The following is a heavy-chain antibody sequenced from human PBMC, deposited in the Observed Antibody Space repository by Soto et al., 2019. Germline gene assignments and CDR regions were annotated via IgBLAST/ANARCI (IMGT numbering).Heavy chain of an antibody. Sequence: PGGSLRLSCAASGFTFSSYWMSWVRQAPGKGLEWVANIKQDGSEKYYVDSVKGRFTISRDNAKNSLYLQMNSLRAEDTAVYYCARLDWNDGADAFDIWGQGTMVTVSS. V-gene: IGHV3-7*03. D-gene: IGHD1-1*01. CDR2: IKQDGSEK. CDR3: ARLDWNDGADAFDI. CDR1: GFTFSSYW. J-gene: IGHJ3*02.